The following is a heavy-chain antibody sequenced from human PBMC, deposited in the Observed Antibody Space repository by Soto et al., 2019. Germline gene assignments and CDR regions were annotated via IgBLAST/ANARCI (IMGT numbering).Heavy chain of an antibody. Sequence: GGSLRLSCSASGFTFSSYGMHCVRQAPGKGLEYFSAISSNGGITYYADSVKGRFTISRDNSKNTLYLKMSSLRAEDTAVYYCVKDLGRGIRFVYHFADWAQGTIVTFSS. D-gene: IGHD3-10*01. J-gene: IGHJ4*02. CDR1: GFTFSSYG. CDR3: VKDLGRGIRFVYHFAD. CDR2: ISSNGGIT. V-gene: IGHV3-64D*06.